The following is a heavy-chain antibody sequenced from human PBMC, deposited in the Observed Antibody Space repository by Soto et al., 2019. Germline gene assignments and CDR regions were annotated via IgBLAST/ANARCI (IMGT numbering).Heavy chain of an antibody. CDR3: ASGVWFGEEYYYYGMDV. D-gene: IGHD3-10*01. J-gene: IGHJ6*02. V-gene: IGHV1-3*01. CDR2: INAGNGNT. Sequence: ASVKVSCKASGYTFTSYAMHWVRQAPGQRLEWMGWINAGNGNTKYSQKFQGRVTITRDTSASTAYMELSSLRSEDTAVYYCASGVWFGEEYYYYGMDVWGQGTTVTVSS. CDR1: GYTFTSYA.